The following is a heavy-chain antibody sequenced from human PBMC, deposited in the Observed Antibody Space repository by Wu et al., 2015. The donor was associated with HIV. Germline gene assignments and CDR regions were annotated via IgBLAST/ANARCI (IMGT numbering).Heavy chain of an antibody. Sequence: QVQLVQSGAEVKKPGASVKVSCKVSGYTLKKLSIQWVRQSRGKGLEWMGGFDPEDGKTIFAQRFQGRVTMTEDPSTDTAYMGLSSLRSEDTGVYYCASRPRDVWSIGLQIWGQGTLVIVSS. V-gene: IGHV1-24*01. CDR2: FDPEDGKT. D-gene: IGHD2-8*02. CDR1: GYTLKKLS. CDR3: ASRPRDVWSIGLQI. J-gene: IGHJ1*01.